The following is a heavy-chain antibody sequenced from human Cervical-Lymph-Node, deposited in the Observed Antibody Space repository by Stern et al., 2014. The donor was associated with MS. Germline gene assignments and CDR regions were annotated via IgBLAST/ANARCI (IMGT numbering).Heavy chain of an antibody. CDR1: GFTFSSYW. J-gene: IGHJ4*02. D-gene: IGHD4-11*01. V-gene: IGHV3-74*02. CDR3: ARVMSTTVSGDY. CDR2: ISGDGSST. Sequence: EVQLVQSGGGLVQPGGSLRLSCAASGFTFSSYWMHWVRQAPGKGLVWVSRISGDGSSTSYADSVKGRFTISRDNAKNTLYLQMNSLRAEDTAVYYCARVMSTTVSGDYWGQGTLVTVSS.